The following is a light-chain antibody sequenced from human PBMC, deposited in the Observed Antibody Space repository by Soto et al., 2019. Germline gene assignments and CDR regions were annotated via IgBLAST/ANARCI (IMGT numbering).Light chain of an antibody. V-gene: IGKV1-33*01. CDR2: VAS. CDR1: RTISSY. Sequence: DIQMTQSPSSLSASVGDRVTITCPASRTISSYLNWYQQKPGKAPKLLINVASTLQGGVPSRFSGGGSGTDFTLTISSLQPEDIAAYYCQQYHNLPIIFGQGTRLEIK. CDR3: QQYHNLPII. J-gene: IGKJ5*01.